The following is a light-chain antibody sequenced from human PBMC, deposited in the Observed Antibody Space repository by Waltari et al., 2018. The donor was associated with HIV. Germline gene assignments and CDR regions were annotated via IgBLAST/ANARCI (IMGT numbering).Light chain of an antibody. J-gene: IGLJ3*02. Sequence: QSVLTQPPSASGTPGQTVTISCSGSSSNIASHSVDWYQHVPGTAPKLLIHSSYQRPSGVPGRLSCYRAGTSASLTISGLQSEDEADYYCAAWDDSVSGLVFGGGTKLTVL. V-gene: IGLV1-44*01. CDR3: AAWDDSVSGLV. CDR2: SSY. CDR1: SSNIASHS.